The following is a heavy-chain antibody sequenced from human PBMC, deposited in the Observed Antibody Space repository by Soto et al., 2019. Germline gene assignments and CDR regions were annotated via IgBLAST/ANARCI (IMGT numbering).Heavy chain of an antibody. CDR3: ARVVVVGAAVYFDY. Sequence: PSETLSLTCTVSGGSISSYYWSWIRQPPGKGLEWIGYIYYSGSTNYNPSLKSRVTISVDTSKNQFSLKLSSVTAADTAVYYCARVVVVGAAVYFDYWGQGTLVTVSS. J-gene: IGHJ4*02. CDR1: GGSISSYY. D-gene: IGHD1-26*01. CDR2: IYYSGST. V-gene: IGHV4-59*01.